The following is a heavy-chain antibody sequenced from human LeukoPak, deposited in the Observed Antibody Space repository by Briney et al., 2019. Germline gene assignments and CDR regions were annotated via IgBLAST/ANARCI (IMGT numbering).Heavy chain of an antibody. CDR2: IGGSGGTT. V-gene: IGHV3-23*01. D-gene: IGHD6-19*01. CDR1: GFTFSSYA. CDR3: AKHSGSSGWYNDY. J-gene: IGHJ4*02. Sequence: GGSLRLSCAASGFTFSSYAMSWVRQAPGEGLEWVSAIGGSGGTTYYADSVKGRFTISRDNSKNTVYLQMNSLRAEDTAVYYCAKHSGSSGWYNDYWGQGTLVTVSS.